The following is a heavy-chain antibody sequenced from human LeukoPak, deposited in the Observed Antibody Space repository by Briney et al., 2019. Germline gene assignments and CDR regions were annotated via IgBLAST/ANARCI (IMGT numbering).Heavy chain of an antibody. CDR1: GFTFSSYW. CDR3: ARGRLGELSSNPDAFDI. D-gene: IGHD3-16*02. Sequence: GGSLRLSCAASGFTFSSYWMHWVRQAPGQGLVWVSRINSDGSTTTYADSVKGRFTISRDNPKNTLYLQMNSLRAEDTAVYYCARGRLGELSSNPDAFDIWGQGTMVTVSS. J-gene: IGHJ3*02. CDR2: INSDGSTT. V-gene: IGHV3-74*01.